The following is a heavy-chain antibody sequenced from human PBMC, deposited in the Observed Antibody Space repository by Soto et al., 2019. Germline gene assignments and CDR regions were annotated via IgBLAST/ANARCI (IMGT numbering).Heavy chain of an antibody. D-gene: IGHD3-22*01. V-gene: IGHV1-18*01. CDR1: GYTFTSYG. Sequence: QVQLVQSGAEVKKPGASVKVSCKASGYTFTSYGISWVRQAPGQGLEWMGWISAYNGNTNYAQKLQGRVTMTTDTTTSTAYMELRSLRSDDTAVYYCARDSSRYFESEWFDPWGQGTLVTVSS. CDR2: ISAYNGNT. CDR3: ARDSSRYFESEWFDP. J-gene: IGHJ5*02.